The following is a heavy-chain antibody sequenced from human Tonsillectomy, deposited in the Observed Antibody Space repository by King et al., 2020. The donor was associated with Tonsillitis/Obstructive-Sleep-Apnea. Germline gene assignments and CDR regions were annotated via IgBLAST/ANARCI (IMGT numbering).Heavy chain of an antibody. D-gene: IGHD2-2*02. V-gene: IGHV4-39*01. Sequence: QLQESGPGLVKPSETLSLTCTVSGCSISSSSYYWGWIRQPPGKGLEWIGSIYYSWSTYYNTSLKSRVIISVDTSKNQFSLKLCSVTAADTAVYYCARLQYCSSTSCYNPNYYYYYYMDVWGKGTTVTVSS. CDR1: GCSISSSSYY. CDR3: ARLQYCSSTSCYNPNYYYYYYMDV. CDR2: IYYSWST. J-gene: IGHJ6*03.